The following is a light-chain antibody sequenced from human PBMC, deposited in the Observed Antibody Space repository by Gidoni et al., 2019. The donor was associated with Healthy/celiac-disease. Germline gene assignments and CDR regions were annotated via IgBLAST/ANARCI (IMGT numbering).Light chain of an antibody. V-gene: IGKV1-39*01. CDR1: QSISSY. J-gene: IGKJ4*01. CDR3: QQSYSTPLT. Sequence: DIQMTQSPSSLSASVGDRVTITCRASQSISSYLNWSQQKPGKAPKLLINAASSLQSWVPSRFSGSGSGTDFTLTISSLQPEDFATYYCQQSYSTPLTFGGGTKVEIK. CDR2: AAS.